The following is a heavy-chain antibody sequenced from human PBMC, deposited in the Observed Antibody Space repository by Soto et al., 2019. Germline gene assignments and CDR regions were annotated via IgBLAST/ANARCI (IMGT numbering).Heavy chain of an antibody. Sequence: PGGSLRLSCAASGFTFSDYDMSLIRQAPGKGLEWVSYTSSSSSYIYYADSVKGRFTISRDNAKNSLYLQMNSLRAEDTAVYYCARVLDYDYVWGSYPLNWFDPWGQGTLVTSPQ. D-gene: IGHD3-16*02. CDR2: TSSSSSYI. CDR3: ARVLDYDYVWGSYPLNWFDP. CDR1: GFTFSDYD. J-gene: IGHJ5*02. V-gene: IGHV3-11*06.